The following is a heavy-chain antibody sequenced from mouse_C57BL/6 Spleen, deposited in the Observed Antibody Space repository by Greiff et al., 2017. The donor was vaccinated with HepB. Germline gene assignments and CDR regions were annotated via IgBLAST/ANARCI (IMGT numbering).Heavy chain of an antibody. CDR1: GFTFSSYA. CDR2: ISSGGDYI. D-gene: IGHD1-1*01. J-gene: IGHJ1*03. V-gene: IGHV5-9-1*02. CDR3: TIITTVVATSYWYFDV. Sequence: EVHLVESGEGLVKPGGSLKLSCAASGFTFSSYAMSWVRQTPEKRLEWVAYISSGGDYIYYADTVKGRFTISRDNARNTLYLQMSSLKSEDTAMYYCTIITTVVATSYWYFDVWGTGTTVTVSS.